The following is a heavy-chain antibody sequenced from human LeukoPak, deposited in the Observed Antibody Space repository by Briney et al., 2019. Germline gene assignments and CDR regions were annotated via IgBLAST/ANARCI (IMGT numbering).Heavy chain of an antibody. V-gene: IGHV3-74*01. Sequence: GGSLRLSCAASGFTLSYYWMHWVRQAPGQGLVSVSRIDGGSTTNYPGSVQGRFTISRDNAKNTLYLEMSSLRPEDTAVYYCAAAKFYKTSPFDYWGQGTLVTVSS. D-gene: IGHD2-2*01. CDR1: GFTLSYYW. J-gene: IGHJ4*02. CDR2: IDGGSTT. CDR3: AAAKFYKTSPFDY.